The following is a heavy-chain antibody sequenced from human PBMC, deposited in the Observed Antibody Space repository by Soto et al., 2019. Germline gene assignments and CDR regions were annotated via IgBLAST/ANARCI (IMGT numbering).Heavy chain of an antibody. D-gene: IGHD3-22*01. V-gene: IGHV4-30-4*01. CDR2: ISYTGST. Sequence: SETLSLTCAVSGAVTADDSYWSWIRQAPGKGLEWIGYISYTGSTSYNPSLKSRLTISVDTSKNQFSLEMNYVTAADTAVYYCVRGRGYYYGRSGYYFDYWDQGALVTV. J-gene: IGHJ4*02. CDR1: GAVTADDSY. CDR3: VRGRGYYYGRSGYYFDY.